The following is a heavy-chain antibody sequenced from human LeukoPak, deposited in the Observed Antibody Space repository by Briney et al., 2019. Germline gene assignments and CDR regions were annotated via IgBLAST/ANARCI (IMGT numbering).Heavy chain of an antibody. CDR2: ISGSGGST. CDR1: GFTFSSYA. Sequence: PGGSLRLSCAASGFTFSSYAMSWVRQAPGKGLEWVSAISGSGGSTYYADSVKGRFTISRDNSKNTLYLQMNCLRAEDTAVYYCAKHGALVGATTPFDYWGQGTLVTVSS. CDR3: AKHGALVGATTPFDY. D-gene: IGHD1-26*01. V-gene: IGHV3-23*01. J-gene: IGHJ4*02.